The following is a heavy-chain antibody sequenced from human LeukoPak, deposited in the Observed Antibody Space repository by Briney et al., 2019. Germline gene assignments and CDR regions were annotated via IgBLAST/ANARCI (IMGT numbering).Heavy chain of an antibody. Sequence: GGSLRLSCAASGFTFSSYAMNWVRQAPGKGLEWVSSLSGSGGGTYYADSVKGRFTISRDNSKNTVFLQMNDLRVEDTAVYYCAKAEYSSSSRFDYWGQGTLVTVSS. CDR2: LSGSGGGT. J-gene: IGHJ4*02. CDR3: AKAEYSSSSRFDY. V-gene: IGHV3-23*01. CDR1: GFTFSSYA. D-gene: IGHD6-6*01.